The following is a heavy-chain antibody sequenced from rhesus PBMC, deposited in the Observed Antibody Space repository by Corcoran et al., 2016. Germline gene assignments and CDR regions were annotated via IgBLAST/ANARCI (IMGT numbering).Heavy chain of an antibody. J-gene: IGHJ6*01. CDR2: IYGSSRST. CDR3: ARAPAGYSYGHYGLDS. Sequence: QVQLQESGPGLVKPSETLSLTCAVSGYSISSNYWSWISQPPGKGLEWIGYIYGSSRSTYSNPSRKSRVTISTDTAKNQCSLKLSSVTAADMAVYYCARAPAGYSYGHYGLDSWGQGVVVTVSS. V-gene: IGHV4-147*01. D-gene: IGHD5-36*01. CDR1: GYSISSNY.